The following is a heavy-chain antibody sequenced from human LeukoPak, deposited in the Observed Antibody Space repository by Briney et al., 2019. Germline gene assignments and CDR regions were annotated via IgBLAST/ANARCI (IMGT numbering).Heavy chain of an antibody. J-gene: IGHJ4*02. CDR1: GFSVSTNY. CDR2: IFSGGST. D-gene: IGHD6-19*01. V-gene: IGHV3-66*01. Sequence: AGGSLRLSCAGSGFSVSTNYMSWVGQAPGKGLEWVSVIFSGGSTFYADSVKGRFTISRDNSKNTLYLQMNSLSADDTAVYYCARDTGSGWQHDSWGQGTLVTVSS. CDR3: ARDTGSGWQHDS.